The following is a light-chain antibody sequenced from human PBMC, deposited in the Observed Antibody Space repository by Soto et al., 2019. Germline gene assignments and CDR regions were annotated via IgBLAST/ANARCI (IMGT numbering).Light chain of an antibody. CDR2: DAS. CDR1: QDLNDN. J-gene: IGKJ4*01. Sequence: DILMTQSPATVSVSPGERVTFSCRANQDLNDNFAWYQQFPGQAPRLLIYDASTRATNIPARFRGSGSGTDFGLTVTSLHAEDVAVYYCQQYRGWPLSFGGGTKVEIK. CDR3: QQYRGWPLS. V-gene: IGKV3-15*01.